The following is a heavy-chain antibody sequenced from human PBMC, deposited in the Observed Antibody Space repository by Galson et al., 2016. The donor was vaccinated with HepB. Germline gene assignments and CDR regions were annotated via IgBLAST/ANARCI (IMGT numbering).Heavy chain of an antibody. CDR2: INPSGGST. Sequence: SVKVSCKAFGYTFTSYYMNWVRQAPGQGLEWMGIINPSGGSTSYARKFQGRVTMTRDTSTSTVYMELSSLRSEDTAVYFCARDGDEYGDFASRYFDYWGQGTLVTVSS. J-gene: IGHJ4*02. D-gene: IGHD4-17*01. V-gene: IGHV1-46*01. CDR3: ARDGDEYGDFASRYFDY. CDR1: GYTFTSYY.